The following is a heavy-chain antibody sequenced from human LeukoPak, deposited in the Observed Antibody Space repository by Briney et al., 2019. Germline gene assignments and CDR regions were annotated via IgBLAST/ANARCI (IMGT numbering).Heavy chain of an antibody. J-gene: IGHJ4*02. V-gene: IGHV3-30*18. Sequence: SGRSLRLSCAASGFTFSSYGMHWVRQAPGKGLEWVAVISYDGSNKYYADSVKGRFTISRDNSKNTLYLQMNSLRAEDTAVYYCAKDETRDGNNLGATDYWAREPWSPSPQ. CDR3: AKDETRDGNNLGATDY. CDR1: GFTFSSYG. D-gene: IGHD5-24*01. CDR2: ISYDGSNK.